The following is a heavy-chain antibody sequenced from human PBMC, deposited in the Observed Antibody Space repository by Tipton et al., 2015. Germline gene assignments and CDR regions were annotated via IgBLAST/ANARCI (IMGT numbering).Heavy chain of an antibody. CDR3: ARRHVYDYYLDY. CDR2: IFPRDSDT. Sequence: QLVQSGAEVKKPGESLMISCKGFGYIFGNYYIAWVRQMPGKGLEWMGIIFPRDSDTRYSPSFHGQVTMSADTSINTVYLQWSSLKAADTAMYYCARRHVYDYYLDYWGQGTLVIVSS. D-gene: IGHD5/OR15-5a*01. J-gene: IGHJ4*02. CDR1: GYIFGNYY. V-gene: IGHV5-51*01.